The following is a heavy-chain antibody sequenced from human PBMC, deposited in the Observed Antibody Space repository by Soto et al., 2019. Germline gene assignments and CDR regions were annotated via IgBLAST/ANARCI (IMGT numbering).Heavy chain of an antibody. D-gene: IGHD5-18*01. CDR2: IYSGGST. J-gene: IGHJ4*02. Sequence: PGGSLRLSWAASGVTVSSNYMSWVRQAPGKGLEWVSVIYSGGSTYYADSVKGRFTISRDNSKNTLYLQMNSLRAEDTAVYYCARHGYNYGGGYFDYWGQGTLVTVSS. V-gene: IGHV3-66*04. CDR1: GVTVSSNY. CDR3: ARHGYNYGGGYFDY.